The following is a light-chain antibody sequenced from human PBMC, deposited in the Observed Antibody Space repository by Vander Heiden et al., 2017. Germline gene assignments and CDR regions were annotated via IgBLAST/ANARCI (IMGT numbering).Light chain of an antibody. Sequence: DILMTQSPSSLSASVGDRVTLTCRASQDMTNSLAWFQQKPGKAPESLIYAASSLHSGVPSKFSGSGSGTDFTLTISSLQPEDFGTYYCQQYYTYPFTFGPGAKVDI. CDR2: AAS. CDR1: QDMTNS. J-gene: IGKJ3*01. V-gene: IGKV1-16*02. CDR3: QQYYTYPFT.